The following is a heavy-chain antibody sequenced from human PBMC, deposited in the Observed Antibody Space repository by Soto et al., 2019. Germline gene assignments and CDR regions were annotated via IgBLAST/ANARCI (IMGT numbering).Heavy chain of an antibody. Sequence: ASVKVSCKAPGYTFTSYDINWVRQPTGQGHEWMGWMNPNSANTGYAQKFQGRVNMTRNTSTSTAYMELSSLRSEDTAVYYCARESRYCSGGQSDWFDPSGQG. J-gene: IGHJ5*02. CDR3: ARESRYCSGGQSDWFDP. V-gene: IGHV1-8*01. D-gene: IGHD2-15*01. CDR1: GYTFTSYD. CDR2: MNPNSANT.